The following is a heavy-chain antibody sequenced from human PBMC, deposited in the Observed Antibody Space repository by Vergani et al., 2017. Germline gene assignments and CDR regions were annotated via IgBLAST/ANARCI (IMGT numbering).Heavy chain of an antibody. J-gene: IGHJ4*02. CDR1: GFTFSSYS. D-gene: IGHD2-2*02. V-gene: IGHV3-21*01. Sequence: EVQLVESGGGLVKPGGSLRLSCAASGFTFSSYSMNWVRQAPGKGLEWVSSISSSSSYIYDADSVKGRFTISRDNAKNSLYLQMNSLRAEDTAVYYCARDPGYCSSTSCYNYFDYWGQGTLVTVSS. CDR2: ISSSSSYI. CDR3: ARDPGYCSSTSCYNYFDY.